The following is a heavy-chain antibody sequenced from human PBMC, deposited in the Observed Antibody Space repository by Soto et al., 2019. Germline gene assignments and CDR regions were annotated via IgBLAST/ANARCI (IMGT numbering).Heavy chain of an antibody. J-gene: IGHJ4*02. CDR2: TYCRSKWYN. Sequence: QVQLQQSGPGLVKPSQTLSLTCAISGDSVSSNSAAWNWIRQSPSRGLEWLGRTYCRSKWYNDYAVSVKSRITINPDTSKNQFSLQLNSVTPEDTAVYYCARAVLDYDFWSGYYVRWNYFDYWGQGTLVTVSS. D-gene: IGHD3-3*01. V-gene: IGHV6-1*01. CDR3: ARAVLDYDFWSGYYVRWNYFDY. CDR1: GDSVSSNSAA.